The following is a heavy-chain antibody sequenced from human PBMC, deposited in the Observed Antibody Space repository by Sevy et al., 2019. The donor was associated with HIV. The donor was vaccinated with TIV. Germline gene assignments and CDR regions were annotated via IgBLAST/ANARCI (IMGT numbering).Heavy chain of an antibody. Sequence: ASVKVSCKVSGYTLTQFSMHWVRQAPGKGLEWMTTFDPEDGDPEDGKTIYAQKFLGRVTMTEGTSTETAYMELSSLRSDDTAVYYCATTKDYYDSSGYPFDYWGQGTVVTVSS. CDR3: ATTKDYYDSSGYPFDY. CDR1: GYTLTQFS. V-gene: IGHV1-24*01. D-gene: IGHD3-22*01. J-gene: IGHJ4*02. CDR2: FDPEDGDPEDGKT.